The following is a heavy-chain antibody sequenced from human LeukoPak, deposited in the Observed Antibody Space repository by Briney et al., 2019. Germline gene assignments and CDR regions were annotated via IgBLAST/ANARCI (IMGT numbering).Heavy chain of an antibody. V-gene: IGHV4-34*01. J-gene: IGHJ4*02. CDR2: INHSGST. Sequence: PSDTLSLTCAVYGGSFSGYYWSWIRQPPGKGLEWIGEINHSGSTNYNPSLKSRVTISVDTSKNQFSLKLSSVTAAETAVYYCARGLVDTAMVEWWGQGTLVTVSS. CDR1: GGSFSGYY. CDR3: ARGLVDTAMVEW. D-gene: IGHD5-18*01.